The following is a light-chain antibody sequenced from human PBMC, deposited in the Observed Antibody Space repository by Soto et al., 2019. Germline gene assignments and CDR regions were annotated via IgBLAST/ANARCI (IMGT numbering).Light chain of an antibody. V-gene: IGLV2-14*01. CDR2: EVS. Sequence: QSVLTQPASVSGAPGQSITISCTGTSSDVVGYNYVSWYQQHPGKAPKLMIYEVSNRPSGVSNRFSGSKSGNTASLTISGLQAEDEADYYCSSYTSSSTLVFGGGTKLTV. CDR3: SSYTSSSTLV. CDR1: SSDVVGYNY. J-gene: IGLJ2*01.